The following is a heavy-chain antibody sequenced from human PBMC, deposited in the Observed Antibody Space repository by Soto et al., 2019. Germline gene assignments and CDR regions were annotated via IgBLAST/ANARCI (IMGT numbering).Heavy chain of an antibody. J-gene: IGHJ4*02. Sequence: QVQLQESGPGLVKPSGTLSLTCAVSGGSISSSNWWSWVRQPPGKGLEWIGEIYHSGSTNYNPSLESRVTISVDKSKNQFSLKLSSVTAADTAVYYCARDLGYYDSSGYYGYWGQGTLVTVSS. CDR1: GGSISSSNW. CDR2: IYHSGST. V-gene: IGHV4-4*02. D-gene: IGHD3-22*01. CDR3: ARDLGYYDSSGYYGY.